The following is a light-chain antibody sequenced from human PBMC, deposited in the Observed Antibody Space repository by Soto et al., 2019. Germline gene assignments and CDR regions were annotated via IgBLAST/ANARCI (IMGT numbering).Light chain of an antibody. J-gene: IGLJ2*01. CDR1: SSDVGGYNF. Sequence: QSALTQPASVSGSPGQSITISCTGTSSDVGGYNFVSWYQQHPGKAPKLMIYEVINRPSGVSNRFSGSKSGNTASLTISGLQAEDEADYYCSSYTSSSSYVVFGGGTKVTVL. CDR3: SSYTSSSSYVV. CDR2: EVI. V-gene: IGLV2-14*01.